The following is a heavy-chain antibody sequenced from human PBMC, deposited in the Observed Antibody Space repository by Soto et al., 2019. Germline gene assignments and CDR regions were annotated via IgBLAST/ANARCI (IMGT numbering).Heavy chain of an antibody. Sequence: QAQLVQSGAEVKKPGSSVTVSCKASGGTFGNSAISWVRQAPGQGLEWMGGIIPILPTPDYAQKFQGRVTITADESTTTAYMELTRLRSEDTAVYYCARDKDRQQLGGNYYYGIDVWGQGTTVTVSS. V-gene: IGHV1-69*12. J-gene: IGHJ6*02. CDR1: GGTFGNSA. CDR3: ARDKDRQQLGGNYYYGIDV. CDR2: IIPILPTP. D-gene: IGHD3-3*02.